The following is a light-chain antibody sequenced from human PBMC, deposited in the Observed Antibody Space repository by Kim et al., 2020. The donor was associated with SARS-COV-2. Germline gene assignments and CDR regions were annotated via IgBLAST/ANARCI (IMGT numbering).Light chain of an antibody. CDR3: QQSYSSPYS. CDR2: TAS. V-gene: IGKV1-39*01. Sequence: SASVGDRVTITCRASQSITRFSTWYQQKPGEAPKLLVNTASSLQSGVPSRFSGSGSGTDFTLTINSLQPEDFAVYYCQQSYSSPYSFGQGTKLEI. J-gene: IGKJ2*03. CDR1: QSITRF.